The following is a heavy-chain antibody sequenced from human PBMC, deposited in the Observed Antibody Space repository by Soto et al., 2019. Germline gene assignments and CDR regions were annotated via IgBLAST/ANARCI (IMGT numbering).Heavy chain of an antibody. CDR1: GFTFSSYA. V-gene: IGHV3-23*01. CDR3: AKRAYCSSTSCYTTSYYYYGMDV. CDR2: ISGSGGST. Sequence: EVQLLESGGGLVQPGGSLRLSCAAYGFTFSSYAMSWVRQAPGKGLEWVSAISGSGGSTYYADSVKGRFTISRDNSKNTLYLQMNSLRAEDTAVYYCAKRAYCSSTSCYTTSYYYYGMDVW. J-gene: IGHJ6*01. D-gene: IGHD2-2*02.